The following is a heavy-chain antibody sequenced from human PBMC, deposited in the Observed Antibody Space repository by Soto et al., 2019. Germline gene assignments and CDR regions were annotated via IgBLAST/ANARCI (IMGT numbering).Heavy chain of an antibody. J-gene: IGHJ4*02. CDR3: AKRRAAVGHFDF. CDR2: VSSGGGT. V-gene: IGHV3-23*01. D-gene: IGHD2-15*01. CDR1: GFTFSTYA. Sequence: EVELLESGGGLVQPAGSLRLSCAASGFTFSTYAMGWVRQPPEKGLEWVSVVSSGGGTHYEDSVKGRFTVSSDNSNNTLSPQMTSLSADDTAVYYCAKRRAAVGHFDFWGQGALVTVSS.